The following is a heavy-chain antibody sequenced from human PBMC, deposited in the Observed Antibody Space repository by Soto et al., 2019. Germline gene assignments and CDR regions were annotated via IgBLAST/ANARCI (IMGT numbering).Heavy chain of an antibody. CDR1: VGTFSGYG. Sequence: ASVKVSCKASVGTFSGYGISWVRQATGQGLEWMGGIIPIFGTANYAQKFQGRVTMTRNNSTSTAYMELSSLRSEDTAVYYCASTLYGDHVAYRGQRTPVTVSS. CDR2: IIPIFGTA. V-gene: IGHV1-69*05. D-gene: IGHD4-17*01. CDR3: ASTLYGDHVAY. J-gene: IGHJ4*02.